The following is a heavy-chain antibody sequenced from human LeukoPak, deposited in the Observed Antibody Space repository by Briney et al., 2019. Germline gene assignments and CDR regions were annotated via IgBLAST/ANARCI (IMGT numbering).Heavy chain of an antibody. CDR2: IKSKTDGATT. CDR1: GFTFNNTW. J-gene: IGHJ4*02. Sequence: GGSLTLSCAASGFTFNNTWMSWVRQAPGKGLEWVGRIKSKTDGATTDYAAPVKGRFTISRDDSKKMVYLQMNSLKTEDTAVYYCTTGWQLRGLNWGQGTLVTVSS. D-gene: IGHD4-23*01. V-gene: IGHV3-15*01. CDR3: TTGWQLRGLN.